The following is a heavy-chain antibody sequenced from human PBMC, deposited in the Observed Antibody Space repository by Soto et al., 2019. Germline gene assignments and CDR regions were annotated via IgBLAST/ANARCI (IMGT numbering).Heavy chain of an antibody. D-gene: IGHD4-17*01. CDR3: AREDYGDYAGAFDI. J-gene: IGHJ3*02. CDR2: ISSSGSTI. CDR1: GFTFSDYY. V-gene: IGHV3-11*01. Sequence: GGSLRLSCAASGFTFSDYYMSWIRQAPGKGLEWVSYISSSGSTIYYADSVKGRFTISRDSAKNSLYLQMNSLRAEDTAVYYCAREDYGDYAGAFDIWGQGTMVTVSS.